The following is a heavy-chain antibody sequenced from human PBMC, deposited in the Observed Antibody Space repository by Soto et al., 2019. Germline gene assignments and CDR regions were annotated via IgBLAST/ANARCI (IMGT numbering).Heavy chain of an antibody. CDR3: AREGLYSSGWYSSHYYGMDV. CDR1: GFTFSDYY. CDR2: ISSSGSTI. J-gene: IGHJ6*02. V-gene: IGHV3-11*01. Sequence: PGGSLRLSCAASGFTFSDYYMSWIRQAPGKGLEWVSYISSSGSTIYYADSVKGRFTISRDNAKNSRYLQMNSLRDEDTAVYYCAREGLYSSGWYSSHYYGMDVWGQGTTVTVSS. D-gene: IGHD6-19*01.